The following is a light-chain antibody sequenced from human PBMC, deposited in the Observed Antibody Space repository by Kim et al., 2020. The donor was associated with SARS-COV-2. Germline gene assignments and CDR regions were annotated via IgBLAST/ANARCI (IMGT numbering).Light chain of an antibody. CDR1: KLGDKY. V-gene: IGLV3-1*01. CDR3: QAWDSSTYV. J-gene: IGLJ1*01. CDR2: QDN. Sequence: SYELTQPPSVSASPGQTASITCSGDKLGDKYACWYQQKPGQSPVLVIYQDNKRPSGIPERFSGSNSGNTATLTISGTQAMDEADYYCQAWDSSTYVFGTGTKVTVL.